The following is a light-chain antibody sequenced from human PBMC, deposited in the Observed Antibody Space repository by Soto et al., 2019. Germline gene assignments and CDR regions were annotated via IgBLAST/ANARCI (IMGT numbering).Light chain of an antibody. Sequence: QSALTQPRSVSGSPGPSVTISCTGASGDVGGYNFVSWYQQHPGKAPTLMIFDVSQRPSGVPDRFSGSKSGNTASLTISGLQAEDEADYYCCSYGGSYTWVFGGGTKLTVL. V-gene: IGLV2-11*01. CDR3: CSYGGSYTWV. CDR1: SGDVGGYNF. J-gene: IGLJ3*02. CDR2: DVS.